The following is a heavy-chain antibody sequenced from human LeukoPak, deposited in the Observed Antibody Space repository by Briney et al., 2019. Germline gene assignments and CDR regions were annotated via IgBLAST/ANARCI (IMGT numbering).Heavy chain of an antibody. J-gene: IGHJ6*03. D-gene: IGHD3-10*01. V-gene: IGHV1-69*05. CDR3: ARCDYYGSGSYYTYYMDV. Sequence: AXGGTFRSYAXSGVRQAPGQGVEWMGRIIXTFGKANYAQKFKGRVTITTDEYTSTAYMEMSRLRAEDTAVYYCARCDYYGSGSYYTYYMDVWGKGTTVTVSS. CDR1: GGTFRSYA. CDR2: IIXTFGKA.